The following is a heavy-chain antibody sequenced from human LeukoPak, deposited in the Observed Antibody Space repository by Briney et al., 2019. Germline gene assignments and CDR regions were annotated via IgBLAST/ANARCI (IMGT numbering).Heavy chain of an antibody. Sequence: GGSLRLSCAASGFTFRSYGMHWVRQAPGTVLEGVAFIRYDGGNEYYADSVKGRFTISRDNSKNTLYLQMNSLRAEDTAVYYCARDLDSGSYYTYFDYWGQGTLVTVSS. J-gene: IGHJ4*02. CDR3: ARDLDSGSYYTYFDY. V-gene: IGHV3-30*02. CDR1: GFTFRSYG. D-gene: IGHD1-26*01. CDR2: IRYDGGNE.